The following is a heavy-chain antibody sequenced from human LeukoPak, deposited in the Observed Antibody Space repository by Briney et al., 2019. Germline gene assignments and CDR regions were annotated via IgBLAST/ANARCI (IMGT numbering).Heavy chain of an antibody. Sequence: PSETLSLTCAVSGVSFNDYYWSWVRQTPGKGLEWIGEINHSGYTNDSPSLKSRVTLSIDTSRKQFSLNLRSVTVADTGIYYCTRMTTGHDYWGQGTLATVSS. CDR3: TRMTTGHDY. J-gene: IGHJ4*02. CDR2: INHSGYT. V-gene: IGHV4-34*01. CDR1: GVSFNDYY. D-gene: IGHD4-17*01.